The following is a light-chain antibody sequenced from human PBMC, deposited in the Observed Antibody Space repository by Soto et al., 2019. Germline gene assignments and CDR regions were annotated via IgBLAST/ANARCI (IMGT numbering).Light chain of an antibody. CDR1: SSDVGGYNY. CDR3: SSYTSSSFF. Sequence: QSVLTQPASVSGSPGQSITISCTGTSSDVGGYNYVSWYQQHPGKAPKLMIYDVSNRPSGVSNRFSGSKSGNTASLTISGLQAEDEADYYCSSYTSSSFFFGGGTQLTVL. CDR2: DVS. J-gene: IGLJ7*01. V-gene: IGLV2-14*01.